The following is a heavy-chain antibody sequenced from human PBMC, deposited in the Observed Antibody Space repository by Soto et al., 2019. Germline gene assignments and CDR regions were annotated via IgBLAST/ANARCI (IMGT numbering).Heavy chain of an antibody. CDR2: IIPIFGTA. D-gene: IGHD2-21*02. CDR3: ARHRSPYCGGDCYLLDY. Sequence: QVQLVQSGAEVKKPGSSVKVSCKASGGTFSSYAISWVRQAPGQGLEWMGGIIPIFGTANYAQKFQGRVTITADESTSTAYMELSSLRSEDTAVYYCARHRSPYCGGDCYLLDYWGQGTLVTVSS. J-gene: IGHJ4*02. V-gene: IGHV1-69*01. CDR1: GGTFSSYA.